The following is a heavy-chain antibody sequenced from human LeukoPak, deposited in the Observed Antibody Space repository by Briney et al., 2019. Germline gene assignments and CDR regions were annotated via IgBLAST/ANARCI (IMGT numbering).Heavy chain of an antibody. D-gene: IGHD3-22*01. Sequence: PGGSLRLSCAASGFTFSSYAMSWVRQAPGKGLEWVSAISGSGGSTYYADSVKGRFTISRGNSKNTLYLQMNSLRAEDTAVYYCAKAGEYYYDSSGYLSGDAFDIWGQGTMVTVSS. CDR2: ISGSGGST. CDR3: AKAGEYYYDSSGYLSGDAFDI. V-gene: IGHV3-23*01. CDR1: GFTFSSYA. J-gene: IGHJ3*02.